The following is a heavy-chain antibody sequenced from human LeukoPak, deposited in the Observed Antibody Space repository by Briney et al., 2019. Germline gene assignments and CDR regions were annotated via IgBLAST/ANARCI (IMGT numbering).Heavy chain of an antibody. D-gene: IGHD4-11*01. CDR2: IYSGGST. J-gene: IGHJ6*03. V-gene: IGHV3-66*02. Sequence: GGSLRLSCAASGFTVSSNYMSWVRQAPGKGLEWASVIYSGGSTYYADSVKGRFTISRDNSKNTLYLQMNSLRAEDTAVYYCANSLTTDYYMDVWGKGTTVTVSS. CDR3: ANSLTTDYYMDV. CDR1: GFTVSSNY.